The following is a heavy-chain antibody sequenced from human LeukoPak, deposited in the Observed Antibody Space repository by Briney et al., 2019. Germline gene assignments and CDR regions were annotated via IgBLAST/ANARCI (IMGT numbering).Heavy chain of an antibody. J-gene: IGHJ1*01. Sequence: ASVKVSCQASGYTYTGYYMHWVRQAPGQGREWMGWINPNSGGTNYAQKFQGRVTMTRDTSISTAYMELSRLRSDDTAVYYCARGRILKRHSAEYFQHWGQGTLVTVSS. CDR1: GYTYTGYY. CDR2: INPNSGGT. D-gene: IGHD1-1*01. V-gene: IGHV1-2*02. CDR3: ARGRILKRHSAEYFQH.